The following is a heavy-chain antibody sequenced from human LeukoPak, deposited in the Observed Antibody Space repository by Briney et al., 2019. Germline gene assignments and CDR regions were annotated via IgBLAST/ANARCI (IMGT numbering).Heavy chain of an antibody. CDR2: IYYSGST. CDR1: GGSISSYY. V-gene: IGHV4-59*01. J-gene: IGHJ4*02. D-gene: IGHD2-2*01. Sequence: PSETLSLTCTVSGGSISSYYWSWIRQPPGKGLEWIGYIYYSGSTNCNPSLKSRVTISVDTSKNQFSLKLSSVTAADTAVYYCARDRPISGAVPAASRYYFDYWGQGTLVTVSS. CDR3: ARDRPISGAVPAASRYYFDY.